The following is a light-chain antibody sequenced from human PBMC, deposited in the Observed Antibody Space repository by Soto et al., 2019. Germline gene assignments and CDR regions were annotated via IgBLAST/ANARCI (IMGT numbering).Light chain of an antibody. Sequence: IVLTQSPATLSLSPGERAALSCRASETIRGLLAWYQQRPGQPPRLLIYDTSNRATDIPDRFSGSGSGTDFTLTINRLEPEDSAVYYCQQYGSLITFGQGTRLEVK. CDR1: ETIRGL. CDR3: QQYGSLIT. V-gene: IGKV3-11*01. J-gene: IGKJ5*01. CDR2: DTS.